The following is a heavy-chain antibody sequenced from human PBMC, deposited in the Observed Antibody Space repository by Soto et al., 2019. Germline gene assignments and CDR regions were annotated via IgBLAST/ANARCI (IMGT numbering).Heavy chain of an antibody. CDR3: AKAKDSSSWYPVYFQP. CDR2: ITGSGGST. Sequence: EVQLLESGGGLVLPGGSLRLSCAASGFTFSSYAMSWVRQAPGKGLEWVSAITGSGGSTYYADSVKGRFTIARDNSKNTLYLQMNSLRAEDTAVYYCAKAKDSSSWYPVYFQPWGQGTLVTVSS. CDR1: GFTFSSYA. V-gene: IGHV3-23*01. D-gene: IGHD6-13*01. J-gene: IGHJ1*01.